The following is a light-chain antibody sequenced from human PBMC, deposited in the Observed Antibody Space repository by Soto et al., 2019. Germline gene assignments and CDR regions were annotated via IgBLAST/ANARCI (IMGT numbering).Light chain of an antibody. Sequence: DIQLTQSPSTLSASVGDRVTITCRASQSIISWLAWYQQKPGKAPNLLIYKTSNLESGVPSRFSGSGSGTEFTLTISSLQPEDFATYYCQYSNDYCWTFGQGTKVDIK. CDR1: QSIISW. J-gene: IGKJ1*01. CDR2: KTS. CDR3: QYSNDYCWT. V-gene: IGKV1-5*03.